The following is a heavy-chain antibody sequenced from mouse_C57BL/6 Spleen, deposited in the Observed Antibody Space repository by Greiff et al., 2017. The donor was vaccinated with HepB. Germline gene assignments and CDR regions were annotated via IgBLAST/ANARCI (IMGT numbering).Heavy chain of an antibody. CDR1: GYTFTSYW. Sequence: XQLQQSGAELVKPGASVKLSCKASGYTFTSYWMHWVKQRPGQGLEWIGMIHPNSGSTNYNEKFKSKATLTVDKSSSTAYMQLSSLTSEDSAVYYCARGGRDGSSEGFAYWGQGTLVTVSA. CDR3: ARGGRDGSSEGFAY. V-gene: IGHV1-64*01. D-gene: IGHD1-1*01. J-gene: IGHJ3*01. CDR2: IHPNSGST.